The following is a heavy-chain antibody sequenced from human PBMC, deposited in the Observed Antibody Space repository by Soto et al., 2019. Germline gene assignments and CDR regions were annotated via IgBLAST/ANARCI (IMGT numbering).Heavy chain of an antibody. J-gene: IGHJ4*02. D-gene: IGHD2-8*01. Sequence: IQLVQSAGEVKRPGASVKVSCKASGYTFNTFGITWVRQAPGQGLEWMGCVSGYSDKRDYSRKLQDRITLTADPSTTTSYSESRSLTSDDTVVYYCARGWGKYFGVNDLWGQGTLVTVSS. CDR2: VSGYSDKR. V-gene: IGHV1-18*01. CDR3: ARGWGKYFGVNDL. CDR1: GYTFNTFG.